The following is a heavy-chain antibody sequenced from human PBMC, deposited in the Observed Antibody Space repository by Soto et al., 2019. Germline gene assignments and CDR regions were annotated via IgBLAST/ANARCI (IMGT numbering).Heavy chain of an antibody. D-gene: IGHD3-10*01. CDR1: GYTFTSYV. Sequence: ASLKFSCKPTGYTFTSYVISWVRQAPAQRLVWMGWISAYNGNTNYAQKLQGRVTMTTDTSTSTAYMELRSLRSDDTAVYYCARDLYRGRSYYYYYYGMDVWGQGTTVTVCS. V-gene: IGHV1-18*04. CDR2: ISAYNGNT. CDR3: ARDLYRGRSYYYYYYGMDV. J-gene: IGHJ6*02.